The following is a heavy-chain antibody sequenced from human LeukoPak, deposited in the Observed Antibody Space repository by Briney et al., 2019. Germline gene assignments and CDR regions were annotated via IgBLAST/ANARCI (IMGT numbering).Heavy chain of an antibody. V-gene: IGHV3-21*01. CDR3: AKKHLAAAFDF. CDR1: GFSFTTYS. CDR2: ISSKSSYI. J-gene: IGHJ4*02. Sequence: GGSLRLSCATSGFSFTTYSMNWVRQAPGKGLEWVASISSKSSYIYYADSVRGRFTISRDNANSSLSLQMNSLRAEDTAVYYCAKKHLAAAFDFWGLGTLVTVSS.